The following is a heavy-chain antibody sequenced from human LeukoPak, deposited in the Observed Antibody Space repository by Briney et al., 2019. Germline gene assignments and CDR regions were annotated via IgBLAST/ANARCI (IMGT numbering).Heavy chain of an antibody. CDR2: ISWNSGSI. CDR1: GFTFDDYA. D-gene: IGHD3-10*01. J-gene: IGHJ4*02. Sequence: SLRLSCAASGFTFDDYAMHWVRQAPGKGLEWVSGISWNSGSIGYADSVKGRFTISRDNAENSLYLQMNSLRAEDTALYYCAKDISGSGTGFDYWGQGTLVTVSS. V-gene: IGHV3-9*01. CDR3: AKDISGSGTGFDY.